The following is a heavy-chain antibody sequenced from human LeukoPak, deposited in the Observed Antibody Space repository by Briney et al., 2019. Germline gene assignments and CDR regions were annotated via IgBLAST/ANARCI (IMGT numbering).Heavy chain of an antibody. CDR2: IYSGGNT. J-gene: IGHJ3*02. D-gene: IGHD1-26*01. CDR3: AGASYYYTDAFDI. CDR1: GFIVSSYY. Sequence: GGSLRLSCAASGFIVSSYYLSWVRQAPGKGLECVSVIYSGGNTYYADSVRGRFTISRDDSKNTLHLQMNSLRAEDTAVYYCAGASYYYTDAFDIWGQGTMVTVSS. V-gene: IGHV3-53*01.